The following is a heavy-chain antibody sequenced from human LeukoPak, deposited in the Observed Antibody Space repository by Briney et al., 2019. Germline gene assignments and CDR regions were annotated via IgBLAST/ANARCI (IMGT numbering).Heavy chain of an antibody. CDR2: IYHSGST. CDR1: GGSISSGGYS. V-gene: IGHV4-30-2*01. CDR3: ATFSPPFDY. Sequence: PSQTLSLTCAVSGGSISSGGYSWSWIRQPPGKGLEWIGYIYHSGSTYYNPSLKSRVTISVDRSKNQFSLKLSSVTAADTAVYYCATFSPPFDYWGQGTLVTVSS. J-gene: IGHJ4*02.